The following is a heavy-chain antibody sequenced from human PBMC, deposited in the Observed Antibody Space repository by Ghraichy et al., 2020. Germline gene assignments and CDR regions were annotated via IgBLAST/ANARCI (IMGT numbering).Heavy chain of an antibody. CDR2: VYPGGNT. J-gene: IGHJ6*03. CDR1: GFTVSSNY. V-gene: IGHV3-53*01. Sequence: GGSLRLSCAASGFTVSSNYMNWVRQAPGKGLEWVSLVYPGGNTYYADSVKGRFTISRDNSKNTLYLQMNSLRAEDTAVYYCARVPYRRYMDVWGKGTTVTVSS. CDR3: ARVPYRRYMDV.